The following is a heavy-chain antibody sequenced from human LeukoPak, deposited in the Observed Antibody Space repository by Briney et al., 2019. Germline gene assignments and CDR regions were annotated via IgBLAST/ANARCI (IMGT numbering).Heavy chain of an antibody. Sequence: SETLSLTCAVYGGSFSGYYWSWIRQPPGKGLEWIGEINHSGSTNYNPSLKSRVTISVGTSKNQFSLKLSSVTAADTAVYYCARGAKYYDFWSGYLLRPNWFDPWGQGTLVTVSS. CDR3: ARGAKYYDFWSGYLLRPNWFDP. V-gene: IGHV4-34*01. D-gene: IGHD3-3*01. CDR2: INHSGST. CDR1: GGSFSGYY. J-gene: IGHJ5*02.